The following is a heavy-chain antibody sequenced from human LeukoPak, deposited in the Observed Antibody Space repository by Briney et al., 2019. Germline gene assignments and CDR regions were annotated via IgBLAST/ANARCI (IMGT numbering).Heavy chain of an antibody. V-gene: IGHV1-2*02. J-gene: IGHJ4*02. Sequence: ASVKVSCKASGYTFSDYYMHWMRQAPGQGLEWMGWINPNSGDTHYAQMFQGRVTMTRDTSINAAYMELRRVRSDDTAVYYCAKSAQYSSAWFTGCFDYWGQGSLVTVSS. CDR3: AKSAQYSSAWFTGCFDY. D-gene: IGHD4-11*01. CDR1: GYTFSDYY. CDR2: INPNSGDT.